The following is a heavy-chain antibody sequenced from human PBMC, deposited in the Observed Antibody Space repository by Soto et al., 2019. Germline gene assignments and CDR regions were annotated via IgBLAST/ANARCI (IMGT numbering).Heavy chain of an antibody. CDR3: ASPPYYYYYMDV. J-gene: IGHJ6*03. Sequence: PGGSLRLSCAASGFTFSSYAMSWVRQAPGKGLEWVSAISGSGGSTYYADSVKGRFTTSRDNSKNTLYLQMNSLRAEDTAVYYCASPPYYYYYMDVWGKGTTVTVSS. CDR2: ISGSGGST. CDR1: GFTFSSYA. V-gene: IGHV3-23*01.